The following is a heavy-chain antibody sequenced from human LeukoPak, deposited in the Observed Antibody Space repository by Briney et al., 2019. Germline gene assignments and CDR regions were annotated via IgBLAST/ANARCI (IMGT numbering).Heavy chain of an antibody. CDR2: INHSGST. V-gene: IGHV4-34*01. CDR1: GGSFSGYY. Sequence: SETLSLTCAVYGGSFSGYYWSWIRQPPGKGLEWIGEINHSGSTNYNPSLKSRVTISVDTSKNQFSLKLSSVTAADTAVYYCARRLGYSSSWYLAYNWFDPWGQGTLVTVSS. CDR3: ARRLGYSSSWYLAYNWFDP. J-gene: IGHJ5*02. D-gene: IGHD6-13*01.